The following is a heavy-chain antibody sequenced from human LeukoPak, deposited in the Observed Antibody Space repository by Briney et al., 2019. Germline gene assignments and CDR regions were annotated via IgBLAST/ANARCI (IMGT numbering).Heavy chain of an antibody. CDR1: GFTFSSYG. V-gene: IGHV3-30*18. Sequence: GGSLRLSCAASGFTFSSYGMHWVRQAPGKGLEWVAVISYDGSNKYYADSVKGGFTISRDNSKNTLYLQMNSLRAEDTAVYYCAKDVDPFGSGSYVEGFDYWGQGTLVTVSS. D-gene: IGHD3-10*01. CDR3: AKDVDPFGSGSYVEGFDY. J-gene: IGHJ4*02. CDR2: ISYDGSNK.